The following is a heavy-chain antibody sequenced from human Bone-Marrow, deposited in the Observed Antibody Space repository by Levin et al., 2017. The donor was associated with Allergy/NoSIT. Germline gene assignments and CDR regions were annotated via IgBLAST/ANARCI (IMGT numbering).Heavy chain of an antibody. CDR3: ASVGETLGAYVDY. Sequence: KAGGSLRLSCAASGFTFSDYYMIWIRQAPGKGLEWVSYMSSSGSTTYYADSVKGRFTISRDNAKKSLYLQINSLRVEDTAVYYCASVGETLGAYVDYWGQGTLVTVSS. CDR2: MSSSGSTT. CDR1: GFTFSDYY. J-gene: IGHJ4*02. D-gene: IGHD3-10*01. V-gene: IGHV3-11*01.